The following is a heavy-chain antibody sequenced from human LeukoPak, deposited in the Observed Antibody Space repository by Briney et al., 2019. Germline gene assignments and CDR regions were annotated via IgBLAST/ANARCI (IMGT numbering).Heavy chain of an antibody. D-gene: IGHD6-19*01. CDR3: ARDQDSSGLYFQH. V-gene: IGHV1-69*13. J-gene: IGHJ1*01. CDR1: GGTFSSYA. Sequence: ASVNVSCKASGGTFSSYAISWVRQAPGQGLEWMGGIIPIFGTANYAQKFQGRVTITADESTSTAYMELSSLRSEDTAVYYCARDQDSSGLYFQHWGQGTLVTVSS. CDR2: IIPIFGTA.